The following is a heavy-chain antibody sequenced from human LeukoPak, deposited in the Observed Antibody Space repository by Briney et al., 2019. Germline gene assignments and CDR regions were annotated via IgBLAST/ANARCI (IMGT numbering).Heavy chain of an antibody. V-gene: IGHV5-51*01. CDR3: ASRYSSSWGPRDAFDI. CDR2: IYPGYSDT. J-gene: IGHJ3*02. Sequence: GGSLKISLKGSGYRFTSYWIGWVRPMPGKGLGWMGIIYPGYSDTRYSPSFQGQVTISADKSISTAYLQWSSLKASDTAMYYCASRYSSSWGPRDAFDIWGQGTMVTVPS. CDR1: GYRFTSYW. D-gene: IGHD6-13*01.